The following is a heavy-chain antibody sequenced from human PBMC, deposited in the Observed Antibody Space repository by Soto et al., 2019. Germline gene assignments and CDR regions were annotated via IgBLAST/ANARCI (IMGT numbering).Heavy chain of an antibody. CDR1: GGTFSSYA. V-gene: IGHV1-69*13. CDR2: IIPIFGTA. J-gene: IGHJ6*02. CDR3: ARVVRGVIITFNYYGMDV. Sequence: SVKVSCKASGGTFSSYAISWVRQAPEQGLEWMGGIIPIFGTANYAQKFQGRVTITANESTSTAYMELSSLRSEDTAVYYCARVVRGVIITFNYYGMDVRGQGTTVTVSS. D-gene: IGHD3-10*01.